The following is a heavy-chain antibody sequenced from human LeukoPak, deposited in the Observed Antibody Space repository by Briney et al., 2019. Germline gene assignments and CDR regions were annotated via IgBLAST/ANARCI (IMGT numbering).Heavy chain of an antibody. CDR2: VYHSGST. V-gene: IGHV4-4*02. D-gene: IGHD6-19*01. CDR1: GGSISSSDL. Sequence: SGTPSLTCAVSGGSISSSDLWSWVGQPPGKGREWIGQVYHSGSTNYNPSLRSRVTISVDKSKNQFSLELSSVTAADTAVYYCARVSGISVAGTEVNWGQGTLVTVSS. J-gene: IGHJ4*02. CDR3: ARVSGISVAGTEVN.